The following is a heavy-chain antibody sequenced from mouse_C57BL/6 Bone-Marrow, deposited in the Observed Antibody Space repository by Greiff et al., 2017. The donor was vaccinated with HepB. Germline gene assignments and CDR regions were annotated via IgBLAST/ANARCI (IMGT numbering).Heavy chain of an antibody. J-gene: IGHJ2*01. D-gene: IGHD2-4*01. CDR3: ARLYDYDSGFDY. CDR2: INPNNGGT. CDR1: GYTFTDYN. Sequence: EVQLQQSGPELVKPGASVKMSCKASGYTFTDYNMHWVKQSHGKSLEWIGYINPNNGGTSYNQKFKGKATLTVNKSSSTAYMGLRSLTSEDSAVYYCARLYDYDSGFDYWGQGTTLTVSS. V-gene: IGHV1-22*01.